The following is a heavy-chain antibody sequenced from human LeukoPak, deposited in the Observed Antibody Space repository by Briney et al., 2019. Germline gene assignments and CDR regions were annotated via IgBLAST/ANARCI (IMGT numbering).Heavy chain of an antibody. J-gene: IGHJ6*02. D-gene: IGHD6-6*01. V-gene: IGHV3-13*01. Sequence: GGSLRLSCAASGFTFSSYDMHWVRQAPGKGPEWVSAIGTAGDTYYPGSVKGRFTISRENAKNSLYLQMNSLRAGDTAVYYCARGSRRYSSSSLSPAGLPARYYYYGMDVWGQGTTVTVSS. CDR3: ARGSRRYSSSSLSPAGLPARYYYYGMDV. CDR1: GFTFSSYD. CDR2: IGTAGDT.